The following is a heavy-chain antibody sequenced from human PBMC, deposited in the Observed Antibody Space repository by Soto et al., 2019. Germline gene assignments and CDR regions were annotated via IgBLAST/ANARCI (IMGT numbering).Heavy chain of an antibody. CDR1: GGSISSYY. V-gene: IGHV4-59*01. CDR2: IYYSGST. CDR3: ARLYYDSNDYHYFDY. D-gene: IGHD3-22*01. Sequence: SETLSLTCTVSGGSISSYYWSWIRQPPGKGLEWIGYIYYSGSTNYNSSLKSRVTISIDTSKNQFSLKLSSVTAADTAVYYCARLYYDSNDYHYFDYWGQGTLVTVS. J-gene: IGHJ4*02.